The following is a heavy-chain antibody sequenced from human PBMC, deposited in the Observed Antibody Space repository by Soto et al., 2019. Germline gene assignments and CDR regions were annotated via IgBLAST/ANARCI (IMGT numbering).Heavy chain of an antibody. J-gene: IGHJ1*01. D-gene: IGHD3-22*01. CDR3: ARDRVESGYPEYFQH. CDR1: GFTVSSNY. V-gene: IGHV3-53*01. CDR2: IYSGGST. Sequence: EVQLVESGGGLIQPGGSLRLSCAASGFTVSSNYMSWVRQAPGKGLEWVSVIYSGGSTYYADSVKGRFTISRDNSKTTLYLQMNGLRAADTAVYYCARDRVESGYPEYFQHWGQGTLVTVSS.